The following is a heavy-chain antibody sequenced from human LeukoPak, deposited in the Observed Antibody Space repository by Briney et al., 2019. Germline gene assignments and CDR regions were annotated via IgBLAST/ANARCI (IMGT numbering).Heavy chain of an antibody. CDR2: ISGSGGRT. V-gene: IGHV3-23*01. J-gene: IGHJ4*02. CDR1: GFTFSRSA. Sequence: GGSLRLSCAASGFTFSRSAMSWVRQAPGRGLEWVSAISGSGGRTYYADSAKGRFTISRDNSKNTLYLQMNSLRAEDTAVYYCARFRKYSSSYFDYWGQGTLVTVSS. D-gene: IGHD6-6*01. CDR3: ARFRKYSSSYFDY.